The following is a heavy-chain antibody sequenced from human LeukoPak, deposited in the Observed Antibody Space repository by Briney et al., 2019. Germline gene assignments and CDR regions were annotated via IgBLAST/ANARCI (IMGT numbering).Heavy chain of an antibody. J-gene: IGHJ5*02. D-gene: IGHD3-3*01. CDR2: IYYSGST. Sequence: SQTLSLTCTVSGGSISSGDYYWRWIRQPPGKGLEWIGYIYYSGSTYYNPSLKSRVTISVDTSKNQFSLKLSSVTAADTAVYYCARAPLLAYNWFDPWGQGTLVTVSS. CDR1: GGSISSGDYY. V-gene: IGHV4-30-4*08. CDR3: ARAPLLAYNWFDP.